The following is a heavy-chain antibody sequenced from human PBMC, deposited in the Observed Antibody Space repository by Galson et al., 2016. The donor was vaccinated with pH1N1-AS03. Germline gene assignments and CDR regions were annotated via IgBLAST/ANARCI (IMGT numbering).Heavy chain of an antibody. V-gene: IGHV4-38-2*02. CDR1: GSSVISGYY. CDR3: VRDNIPAGASDY. CDR2: VYHGGSK. D-gene: IGHD6-19*01. Sequence: ETLSLTCAVSGSSVISGYYWGWIRQPPGKGLEWIGSVYHGGSKYYSPSLKSRVTISLDTSNNQVSLNLNTVTAADTAVYFCVRDNIPAGASDYWGPGTLVTVSS. J-gene: IGHJ4*02.